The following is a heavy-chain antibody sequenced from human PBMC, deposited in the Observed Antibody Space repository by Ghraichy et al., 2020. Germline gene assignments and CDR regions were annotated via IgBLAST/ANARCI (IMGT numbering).Heavy chain of an antibody. CDR3: ARHVGGEGFDY. CDR1: GGSITSSRYY. CDR2: IFYSGTT. Sequence: SETLSLTCTVSGGSITSSRYYWGWIRQPPGKGLEWIGSIFYSGTTYCNPSLKSRLTISVDTSRDQFSLTLTSVTAAETAVYYCARHVGGEGFDYWGQGTLVTVSS. J-gene: IGHJ4*02. D-gene: IGHD3-10*01. V-gene: IGHV4-39*01.